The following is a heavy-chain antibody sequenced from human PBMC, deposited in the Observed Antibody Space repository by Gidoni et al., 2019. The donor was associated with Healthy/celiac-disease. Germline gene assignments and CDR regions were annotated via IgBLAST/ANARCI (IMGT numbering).Heavy chain of an antibody. Sequence: EVQLVESGGGLVQPGRSLRLSCAASGFTFDDYAMHWVRQAPGKGLEWVSGISWNSGSIGYADSVKGRFTISRDNAKNSLYLQMNSLRAEDTALYYCAKAGGLRIAVAGSPWGYFDLWGRGTLVTVSS. J-gene: IGHJ2*01. CDR3: AKAGGLRIAVAGSPWGYFDL. V-gene: IGHV3-9*01. CDR1: GFTFDDYA. CDR2: ISWNSGSI. D-gene: IGHD6-19*01.